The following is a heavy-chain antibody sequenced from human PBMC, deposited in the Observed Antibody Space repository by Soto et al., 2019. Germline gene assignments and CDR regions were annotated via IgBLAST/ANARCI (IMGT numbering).Heavy chain of an antibody. J-gene: IGHJ4*02. D-gene: IGHD4-17*01. CDR1: GGSFSGYY. CDR2: INHSGST. V-gene: IGHV4-34*01. Sequence: PSETLSLTCAVYGGSFSGYYWGWIRQPPGKGLEWIGEINHSGSTNYNPSLKSRATISVDTSKNQFSLKLSSVTAADTAVYYCARGRTTVNDYWGQGTLVTVSS. CDR3: ARGRTTVNDY.